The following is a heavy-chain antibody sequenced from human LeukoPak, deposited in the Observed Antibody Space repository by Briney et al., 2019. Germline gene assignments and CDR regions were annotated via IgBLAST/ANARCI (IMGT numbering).Heavy chain of an antibody. CDR3: VRENWYYDH. CDR2: IYPPTGGT. V-gene: IGHV1-2*02. CDR1: GYIFTAYH. J-gene: IGHJ4*02. Sequence: ASVKVSCKTSGYIFTAYHVHWVRQAPGQGLEFMGWIYPPTGGTVLAEKFQGRVLMTRDTSITTAYMELSGLNFDDTAVYYCVRENWYYDHWGQGSLVTVSS. D-gene: IGHD3-16*01.